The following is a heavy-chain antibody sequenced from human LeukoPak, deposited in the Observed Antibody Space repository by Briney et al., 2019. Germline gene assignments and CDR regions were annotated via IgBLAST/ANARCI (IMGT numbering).Heavy chain of an antibody. CDR2: INSDGSST. D-gene: IGHD1-26*01. J-gene: IGHJ4*02. CDR1: GFTLSGYW. V-gene: IGHV3-74*01. Sequence: HSGGSLRLSCAASGFTLSGYWMHWVRQAPGKGLVWVSRINSDGSSTSYADSVKGRFTISRDNAKNTLYLQMNSLRAEDTAVYYCARGPYGGGYYVGDFWGQGSLLTVSS. CDR3: ARGPYGGGYYVGDF.